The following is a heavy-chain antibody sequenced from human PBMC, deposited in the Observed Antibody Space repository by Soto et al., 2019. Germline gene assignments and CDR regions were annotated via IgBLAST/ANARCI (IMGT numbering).Heavy chain of an antibody. CDR2: IIPIFGTA. CDR3: ARDYSMVRGVAGDY. Sequence: SVKVSFKASGGTFRSYAISWVRQAPGQGLEWMGGIIPIFGTANYAQKFQGRVTITADESTSTAYMELSSLRSEDTAVYYCARDYSMVRGVAGDYWGQGTLVTAPQ. V-gene: IGHV1-69*13. CDR1: GGTFRSYA. J-gene: IGHJ4*02. D-gene: IGHD3-10*01.